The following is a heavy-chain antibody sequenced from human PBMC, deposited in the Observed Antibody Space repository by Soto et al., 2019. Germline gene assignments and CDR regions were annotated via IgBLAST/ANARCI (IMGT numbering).Heavy chain of an antibody. CDR1: GGSITNYF. CDR3: ARQPIVVPGGMHNAFDI. D-gene: IGHD2-2*01. Sequence: QVQLQESGPGLVQPSETLSLTCTVSGGSITNYFWSWIRQPPGRGLEWIGYIYSTGTTNYNPSLKCRVTISVDTAKNQFSLRLSSVTASDTTMYYCARQPIVVPGGMHNAFDIWGQGTLISVSS. J-gene: IGHJ3*02. CDR2: IYSTGTT. V-gene: IGHV4-59*08.